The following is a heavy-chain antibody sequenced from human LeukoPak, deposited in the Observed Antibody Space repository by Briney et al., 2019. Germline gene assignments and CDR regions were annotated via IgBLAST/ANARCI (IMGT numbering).Heavy chain of an antibody. J-gene: IGHJ4*02. Sequence: SETLSLTCAVYGGSFSGYYWSWIRQPPGKGLEWIGENNHSGSTNYNPSLKSRVTISVDTSKNQFSLKLSSVTAADTAVYYCARLTVGDYVWGSYRYTVDYFDYWGQGTLVTVSS. V-gene: IGHV4-34*01. D-gene: IGHD3-16*02. CDR3: ARLTVGDYVWGSYRYTVDYFDY. CDR1: GGSFSGYY. CDR2: NNHSGST.